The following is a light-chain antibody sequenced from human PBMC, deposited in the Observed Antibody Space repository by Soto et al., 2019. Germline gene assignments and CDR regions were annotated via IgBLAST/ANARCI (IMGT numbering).Light chain of an antibody. Sequence: DIQMTQSPSSVSASVGDRVTITCRASQDIRNELAWYQHKPGKAPKRLIYVASTLQSGAPSRFGGSASGTEFTLTISSLQPEDFATYYCLQHHNYPPLTFGGGTKVEIK. CDR3: LQHHNYPPLT. J-gene: IGKJ4*01. CDR2: VAS. CDR1: QDIRNE. V-gene: IGKV1-17*01.